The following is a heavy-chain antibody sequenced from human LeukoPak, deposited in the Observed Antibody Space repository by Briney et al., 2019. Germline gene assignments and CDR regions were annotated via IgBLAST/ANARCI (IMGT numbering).Heavy chain of an antibody. CDR2: IYYGGST. Sequence: PSETLSLTCTVSGGSISSYYWSWIRQPPGKGLEWIGYIYYGGSTNYNPSLKSRVTISVDTSKNQFSLKLSSVTAADTAVYYCARVSWFPGTSYYYMDVWGKGTPVTVSS. CDR1: GGSISSYY. CDR3: ARVSWFPGTSYYYMDV. V-gene: IGHV4-59*01. D-gene: IGHD1-1*01. J-gene: IGHJ6*03.